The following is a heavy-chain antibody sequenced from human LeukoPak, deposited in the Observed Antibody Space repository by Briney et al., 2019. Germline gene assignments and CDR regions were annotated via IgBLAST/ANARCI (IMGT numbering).Heavy chain of an antibody. CDR1: GGSFSGYY. CDR3: ARGPGVVVTARHAFDI. CDR2: INHSGST. J-gene: IGHJ3*02. D-gene: IGHD2-21*02. Sequence: YPSETLSLTCAVYGGSFSGYYWSWIRQPPGKGLEWIGEINHSGSTSYNPSLKSRVTISVDTSKNQFSLKLSSVTAADTAVYYCARGPGVVVTARHAFDIWGQGTMVTVSS. V-gene: IGHV4-34*01.